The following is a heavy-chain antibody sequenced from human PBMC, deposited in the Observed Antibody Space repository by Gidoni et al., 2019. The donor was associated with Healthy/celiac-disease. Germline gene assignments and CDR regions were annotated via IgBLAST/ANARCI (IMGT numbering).Heavy chain of an antibody. D-gene: IGHD3-22*01. CDR2: INHSGST. V-gene: IGHV4-34*01. Sequence: QVQLQQWGAGLLKPSETLSLTCAVYGGSFSGYYWSWIRQPPGKGLEWIGEINHSGSTNYNPSLKSRVTISVDTSKNQFSLKLSSVTAADTAVYYCASRYYDSSGYYNWFDPWGQGTLVTVSS. CDR1: GGSFSGYY. CDR3: ASRYYDSSGYYNWFDP. J-gene: IGHJ5*02.